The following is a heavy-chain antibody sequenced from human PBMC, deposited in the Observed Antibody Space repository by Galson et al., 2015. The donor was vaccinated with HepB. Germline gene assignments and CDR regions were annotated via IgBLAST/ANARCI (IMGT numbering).Heavy chain of an antibody. CDR3: ARVLRHDSSGLYYFDY. CDR2: INPNSGGT. CDR1: GYTFTGYY. V-gene: IGHV1-2*04. D-gene: IGHD3-22*01. Sequence: SVKVSCKASGYTFTGYYMHWVRQAPGQGLEWMGWINPNSGGTNYAQKFQGWVTMTRDTSISTAYMELSRLRSDDTAVYYCARVLRHDSSGLYYFDYWGQGTLVTVSS. J-gene: IGHJ4*02.